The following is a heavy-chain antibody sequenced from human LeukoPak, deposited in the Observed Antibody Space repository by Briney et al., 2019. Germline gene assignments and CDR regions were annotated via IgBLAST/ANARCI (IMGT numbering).Heavy chain of an antibody. V-gene: IGHV4-4*07. Sequence: PSETLSLTCTVSAGSMTSYYWNWIRQPAGKGLEWIGRIYTSGSSDYRSSLKSRVSMSVDTSKNQLSLKLRPVTAADTATYYCARSLVVQGYYYYYYMDVWGKGTTVTVSS. D-gene: IGHD2-2*01. CDR1: AGSMTSYY. J-gene: IGHJ6*03. CDR3: ARSLVVQGYYYYYYMDV. CDR2: IYTSGSS.